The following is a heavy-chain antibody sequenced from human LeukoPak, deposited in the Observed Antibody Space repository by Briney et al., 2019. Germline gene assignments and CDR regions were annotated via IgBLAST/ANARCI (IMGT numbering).Heavy chain of an antibody. V-gene: IGHV3-13*04. J-gene: IGHJ3*02. Sequence: GGSLRLSCAASGFTLSSYDMHWVRQATGKGLEWVSGIGSAGDTYYLRSVRGRFTISRENAKNSLYLQMNSLRAGGTAVYYSARVGENAFDIWGQGTMVTVSS. CDR2: IGSAGDT. CDR1: GFTLSSYD. D-gene: IGHD3-10*01. CDR3: ARVGENAFDI.